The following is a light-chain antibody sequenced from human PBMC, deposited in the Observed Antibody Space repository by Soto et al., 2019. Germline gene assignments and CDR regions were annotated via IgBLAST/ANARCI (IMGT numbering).Light chain of an antibody. Sequence: QSVLTQSSSASASLGSSVTLTCTLSSWHSSYISAWHQQQLAKAPRYLMKLESSGSYNKGSGVAGRFSGSSSGADRYLTICNQQFDDEDYYYGATCDSNTHAVFGGGTKLTVL. CDR2: LESSGSY. J-gene: IGLJ3*02. CDR1: SWHSSYI. CDR3: ATCDSNTHAV. V-gene: IGLV4-60*02.